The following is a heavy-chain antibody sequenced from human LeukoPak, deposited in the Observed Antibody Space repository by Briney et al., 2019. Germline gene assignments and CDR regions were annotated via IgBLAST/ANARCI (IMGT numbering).Heavy chain of an antibody. CDR3: ARDFRAAMVSDWFDP. CDR2: INPNSGGT. D-gene: IGHD5-18*01. Sequence: ASVKVSCKASGYTFTGYYIHWVRQAPGQGLEWMGWINPNSGGTNYAQKFQGRVTMTRDTSISTAYMELSRLRSDDTAVYYCARDFRAAMVSDWFDPWGQGTLVTVSS. V-gene: IGHV1-2*02. J-gene: IGHJ5*02. CDR1: GYTFTGYY.